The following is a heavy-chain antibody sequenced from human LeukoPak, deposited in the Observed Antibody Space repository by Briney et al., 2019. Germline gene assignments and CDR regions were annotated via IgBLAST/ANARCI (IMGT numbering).Heavy chain of an antibody. Sequence: ASVKVSCKASGYTFTGYYMHWVRQAPGQGLEWMGRINPNSGGTNYAQKFQGRVTMTRDTSISTAYMELSRLRPDDTAVYYCAGAQGSGWGYNWFDPWGQGTLVTVSS. CDR1: GYTFTGYY. CDR3: AGAQGSGWGYNWFDP. D-gene: IGHD6-19*01. J-gene: IGHJ5*02. CDR2: INPNSGGT. V-gene: IGHV1-2*06.